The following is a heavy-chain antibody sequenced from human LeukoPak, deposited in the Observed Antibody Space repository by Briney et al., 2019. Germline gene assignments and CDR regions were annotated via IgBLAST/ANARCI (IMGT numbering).Heavy chain of an antibody. CDR1: GFTFSSYA. V-gene: IGHV3-30-3*01. J-gene: IGHJ5*02. D-gene: IGHD3-9*01. Sequence: GGSLRLSCAASGFTFSSYAMHWVRQAPGKGLEWVAVISYDGSNKYYADSVKGRFTISRDNSKNTLYLQMNSLRAEDTAVYYCARVPSGYHDIARWGIDPWGQGTLVTVSS. CDR3: ARVPSGYHDIARWGIDP. CDR2: ISYDGSNK.